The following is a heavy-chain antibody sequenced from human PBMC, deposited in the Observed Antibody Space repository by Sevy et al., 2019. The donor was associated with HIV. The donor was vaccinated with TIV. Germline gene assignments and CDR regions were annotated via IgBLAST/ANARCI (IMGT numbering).Heavy chain of an antibody. CDR2: LKSKTDGGTT. V-gene: IGHV3-15*07. Sequence: GGSLRLACAASGFTFSNAWMNWVRRAPGKGLEWVGRLKSKTDGGTTNYAAPVKGRFTISRDDSKNTLYLQMNSLKTEDTAVYYCTTDGGGYNYGYSFDYWGQGTLVTVSS. J-gene: IGHJ4*02. CDR1: GFTFSNAW. CDR3: TTDGGGYNYGYSFDY. D-gene: IGHD5-18*01.